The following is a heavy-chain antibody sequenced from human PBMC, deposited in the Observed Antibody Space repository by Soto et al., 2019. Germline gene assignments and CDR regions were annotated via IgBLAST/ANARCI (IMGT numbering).Heavy chain of an antibody. CDR1: GYTFTSYY. CDR3: ARVEYSSSSGPDYYYGMDV. D-gene: IGHD6-6*01. Sequence: ASVKVSCKASGYTFTSYYMHWVRQAPGQGLEWMGIINPSGGSTSYAQKFQGRVTMTRDTSTSTVYMELSSLRSEDTAVYYCARVEYSSSSGPDYYYGMDVWGQGTTVTVSS. J-gene: IGHJ6*02. CDR2: INPSGGST. V-gene: IGHV1-46*01.